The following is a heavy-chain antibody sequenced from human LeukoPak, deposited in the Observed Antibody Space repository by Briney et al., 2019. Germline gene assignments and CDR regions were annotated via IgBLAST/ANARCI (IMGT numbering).Heavy chain of an antibody. Sequence: SETLSLTCTVSGGSISSSSYYWGWIRQPPGKGLEWIGSIYYSGSTYYNPSLKSRVTISVDTSKNQFSLKPSSVTAADTAVYYCARRPQNYDILTVSYYYMDVWGKGTTVTISS. D-gene: IGHD3-9*01. CDR2: IYYSGST. J-gene: IGHJ6*03. CDR1: GGSISSSSYY. CDR3: ARRPQNYDILTVSYYYMDV. V-gene: IGHV4-39*01.